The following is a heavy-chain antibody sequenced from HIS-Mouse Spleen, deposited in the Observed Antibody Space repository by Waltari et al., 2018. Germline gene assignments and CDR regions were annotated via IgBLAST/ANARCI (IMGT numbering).Heavy chain of an antibody. Sequence: EVQLVESGGGLVQPGGSLSLSCPASGFTVSRNYMSWVRQAPGKGLEWVSVIYSGGSTYYADSVKGRFTISRDNSKNTLYLQLNSLRAEDTAVYYCARSNWYFDYWGQGTLVTVSS. J-gene: IGHJ4*02. CDR3: ARSNWYFDY. CDR2: IYSGGST. D-gene: IGHD7-27*01. V-gene: IGHV3-66*01. CDR1: GFTVSRNY.